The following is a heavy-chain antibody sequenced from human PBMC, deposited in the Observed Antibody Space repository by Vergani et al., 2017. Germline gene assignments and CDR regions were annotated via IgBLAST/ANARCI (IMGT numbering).Heavy chain of an antibody. CDR1: GFTVSSNY. V-gene: IGHV3-53*01. Sequence: EVQLVESGGGLIQPGGSLRLSCAASGFTVSSNYISWVRQAPGKGLEWVSVIYSGGSTYYADSVKGRFTISRDNSKNTLYLQMNSLRAEVTAVYYCARDLESYNYGMDVWGQGTTVTVSS. CDR2: IYSGGST. CDR3: ARDLESYNYGMDV. D-gene: IGHD3-3*01. J-gene: IGHJ6*02.